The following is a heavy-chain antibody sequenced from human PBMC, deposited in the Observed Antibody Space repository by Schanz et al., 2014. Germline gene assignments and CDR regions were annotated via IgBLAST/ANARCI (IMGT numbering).Heavy chain of an antibody. CDR3: AKLDGYAYGSMGQEYFDY. D-gene: IGHD5-18*01. V-gene: IGHV3-23*04. CDR2: ISASGDST. Sequence: VQLVESGGGLVKPGGSLRLSCAASGFTFSSYVMNWVRQAPGRGLEWVSFISASGDSTSYADSVKGRFTISRDNSENTLYLQMISLRAEDTAVYYCAKLDGYAYGSMGQEYFDYWGQGTLVTVSS. CDR1: GFTFSSYV. J-gene: IGHJ4*02.